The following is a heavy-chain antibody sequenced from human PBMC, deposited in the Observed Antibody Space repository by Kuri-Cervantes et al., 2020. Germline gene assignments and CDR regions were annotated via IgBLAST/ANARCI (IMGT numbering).Heavy chain of an antibody. CDR2: INPNSGGT. D-gene: IGHD4-11*01. CDR1: GYTFTGYY. CDR3: ARDLGDYSNSNWFDP. J-gene: IGHJ5*02. Sequence: ASVQVSCKASGYTFTGYYMHWVRQAPGQGLEWMGWINPNSGGTNYAQKFQGRVTMTRDTSISTAYMELSRLRSDDTAVYYCARDLGDYSNSNWFDPWGQGTLVTVSS. V-gene: IGHV1-2*02.